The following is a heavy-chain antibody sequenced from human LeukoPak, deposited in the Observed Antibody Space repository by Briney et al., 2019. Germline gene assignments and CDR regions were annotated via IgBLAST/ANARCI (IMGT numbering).Heavy chain of an antibody. Sequence: ASVKVSCKASGYTFTSYDINRVRQATGQGLEWMGWMNPNSGNTGYAQKFQGRVTMTRNTSTSTVYMELSSLRSEDTAVYYCARGEADYDFWSGYTGFDYWGQGTLVTVSS. J-gene: IGHJ4*02. D-gene: IGHD3-3*01. V-gene: IGHV1-8*01. CDR1: GYTFTSYD. CDR3: ARGEADYDFWSGYTGFDY. CDR2: MNPNSGNT.